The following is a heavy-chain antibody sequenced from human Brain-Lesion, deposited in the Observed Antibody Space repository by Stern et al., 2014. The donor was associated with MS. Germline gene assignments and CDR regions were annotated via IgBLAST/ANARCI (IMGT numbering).Heavy chain of an antibody. CDR3: ATLSPGAGGNYYRHFDY. CDR2: FDPEDGET. D-gene: IGHD1-26*01. V-gene: IGHV1-24*01. CDR1: GYTLTELS. J-gene: IGHJ4*02. Sequence: VQLEESGAEVKKPGASVKVSCKVSGYTLTELSMHWVRQAPRKGLEWMGGFDPEDGETIYAQKFQGRVTMTEDTSTDTAYMELSSLRSEDTAVYYCATLSPGAGGNYYRHFDYWGQGTRVTVSS.